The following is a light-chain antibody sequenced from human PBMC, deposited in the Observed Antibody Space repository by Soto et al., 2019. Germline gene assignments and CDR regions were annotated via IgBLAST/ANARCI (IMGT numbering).Light chain of an antibody. CDR1: SSNIGSNY. CDR3: AAWDGSLNGVI. V-gene: IGLV1-47*01. J-gene: IGLJ2*01. CDR2: RNS. Sequence: QSVLTQPPSASGTPGQRVTISCSGSSSNIGSNYVYWYQQLPGAAPKLVIYRNSQRPSGVPDRFSGSKSGTSASLAISGLRSEDEAEYYCAAWDGSLNGVIFGGGTKVTVL.